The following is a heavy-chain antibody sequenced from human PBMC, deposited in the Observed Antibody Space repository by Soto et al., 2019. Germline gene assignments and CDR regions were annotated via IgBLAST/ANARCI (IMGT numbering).Heavy chain of an antibody. Sequence: GASVKGSWKASRGTFSSYAMSWVRQANGQGLEWMGGIIPIFGTANDAQKFQGRVTITADESTSTAYMELSSLRSEDTAVYYCARDQGYCSSTSCLKWYGMDVWGQGTTVTVSS. D-gene: IGHD2-2*01. V-gene: IGHV1-69*13. CDR1: RGTFSSYA. CDR2: IIPIFGTA. CDR3: ARDQGYCSSTSCLKWYGMDV. J-gene: IGHJ6*02.